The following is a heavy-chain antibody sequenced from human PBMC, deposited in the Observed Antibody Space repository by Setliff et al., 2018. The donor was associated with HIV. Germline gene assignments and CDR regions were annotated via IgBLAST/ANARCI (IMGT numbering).Heavy chain of an antibody. CDR1: GGSISNYY. CDR3: ARMAPDGTGGYYFDA. CDR2: IFSSGTY. V-gene: IGHV4-4*07. D-gene: IGHD3-16*01. Sequence: SETLSLTCEVSGGSISNYYWSWIRQPAGKGLEWIGRIFSSGTYNYNPSLRSRVTISVDASNKKFSLNLMSVTAADTAVYYCARMAPDGTGGYYFDAWGQGTLVTVSS. J-gene: IGHJ4*02.